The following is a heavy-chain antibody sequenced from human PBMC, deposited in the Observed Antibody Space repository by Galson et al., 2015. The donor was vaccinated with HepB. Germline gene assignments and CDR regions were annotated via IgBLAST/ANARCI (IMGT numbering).Heavy chain of an antibody. CDR2: IKDGNGNT. J-gene: IGHJ3*02. V-gene: IGHV1-3*01. CDR3: AREQQEAVDAFDI. Sequence: SVKVSCKASGYTFTSYAMHWVRQAPGQRLEWMAWIKDGNGNTKYSQKFQGRVTITRDTSTSTAYLELSSLRSEDTAVYYCAREQQEAVDAFDIWGQGTMVTVSS. D-gene: IGHD6-13*01. CDR1: GYTFTSYA.